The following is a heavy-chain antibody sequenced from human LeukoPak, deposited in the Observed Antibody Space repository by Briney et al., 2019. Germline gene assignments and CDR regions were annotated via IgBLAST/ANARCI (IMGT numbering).Heavy chain of an antibody. J-gene: IGHJ4*02. V-gene: IGHV1-69*01. D-gene: IGHD3-10*01. CDR1: GGTFSSYA. CDR3: AREPIWFGELPYYIDY. Sequence: EASVKVSCKASGGTFSSYAISWVRQAPGQGLEWMGGIIPIFGTANYAQKFQGRVTITADESTSTAYMELSSLRSEDTAVYCCAREPIWFGELPYYIDYWGQGTLVTVSS. CDR2: IIPIFGTA.